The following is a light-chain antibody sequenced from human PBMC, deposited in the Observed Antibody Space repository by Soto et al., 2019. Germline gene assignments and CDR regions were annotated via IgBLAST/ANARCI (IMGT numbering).Light chain of an antibody. J-gene: IGLJ1*01. V-gene: IGLV3-21*02. CDR1: NIGSES. Sequence: SYELTQSPSVSVAPGQTARITCGGNNIGSESVHWYQQKPGQAPVLVVCDDADRPSGIPERFSGSNSGNTATLTISRVEAGDEADYYCQVWDSSSDHYVFGTGTQVTVL. CDR3: QVWDSSSDHYV. CDR2: DDA.